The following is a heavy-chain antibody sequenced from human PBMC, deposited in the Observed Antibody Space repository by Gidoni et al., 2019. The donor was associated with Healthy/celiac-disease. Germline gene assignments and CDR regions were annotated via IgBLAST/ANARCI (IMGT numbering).Heavy chain of an antibody. CDR2: IYRGGNT. J-gene: IGHJ6*02. D-gene: IGHD2-21*01. CDR1: GFTVSRNY. Sequence: EVQLVESGGGLVQPRGSLRLSCAASGFTVSRNYMSWVRQAPGKGLEWVSLIYRGGNTYYADSVKGRFSISRDNAKNTLNLQMNSLRAEDSAVYYCASSGEGNYQGMDVWGLGTTVTVS. CDR3: ASSGEGNYQGMDV. V-gene: IGHV3-66*01.